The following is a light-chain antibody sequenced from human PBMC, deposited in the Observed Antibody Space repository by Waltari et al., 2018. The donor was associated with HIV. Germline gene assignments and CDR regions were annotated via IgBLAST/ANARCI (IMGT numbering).Light chain of an antibody. V-gene: IGLV1-40*01. Sequence: QSTLTQPPSVSGAPGQRVTISCTGSSSNIGAGSDVHWYQQLPGVAPKRLIYGNNNRPSGVPDRFSGSKSGASASLVITGLQPEDDADYFCQSYDKSLSASRVFGTGTKVTVL. J-gene: IGLJ1*01. CDR1: SSNIGAGSD. CDR3: QSYDKSLSASRV. CDR2: GNN.